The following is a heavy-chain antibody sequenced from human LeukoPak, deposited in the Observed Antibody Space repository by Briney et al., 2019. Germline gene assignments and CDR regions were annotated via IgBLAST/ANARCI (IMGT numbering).Heavy chain of an antibody. CDR1: GFTFRSYW. Sequence: GGTLRLSCAASGFTFRSYWMHWVRQAPGKGLVWVSRISPDGTSKSYADSVKGRFTISRDNAKNTLSLQMNSLRAEDTGLYYCARADGSHYGLKDYWGQGTLVTVSS. D-gene: IGHD1-26*01. J-gene: IGHJ4*02. CDR2: ISPDGTSK. V-gene: IGHV3-74*01. CDR3: ARADGSHYGLKDY.